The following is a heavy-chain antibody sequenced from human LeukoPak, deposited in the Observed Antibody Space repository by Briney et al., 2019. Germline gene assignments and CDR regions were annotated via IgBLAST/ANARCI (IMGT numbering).Heavy chain of an antibody. V-gene: IGHV4-30-4*01. D-gene: IGHD5-12*01. Sequence: SETLSLTCTVSGGSISSVYYYWSWIRHPPGKGLEWIGYTYYSGTTYYNPSLKSRVTISVDTSKNQFSLKLSSVTAADTAVYYCARWPPFTWIGIDYWGQGTLVTVSS. CDR2: TYYSGTT. CDR3: ARWPPFTWIGIDY. CDR1: GGSISSVYYY. J-gene: IGHJ4*02.